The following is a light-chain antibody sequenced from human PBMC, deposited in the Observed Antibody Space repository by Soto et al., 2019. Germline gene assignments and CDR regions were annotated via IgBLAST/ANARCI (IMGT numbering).Light chain of an antibody. CDR1: SSDVGGYDF. CDR3: CSYAGDLAL. CDR2: DVS. V-gene: IGLV2-11*01. J-gene: IGLJ2*01. Sequence: QSVLTQPRSVSGSPGQSVNISCTGTSSDVGGYDFVSWYQQHPGKAPKLMISDVSKRPSGVPDRFSGSKSGNTASLTISGLQAEDEADYYCCSYAGDLALFGGGTK.